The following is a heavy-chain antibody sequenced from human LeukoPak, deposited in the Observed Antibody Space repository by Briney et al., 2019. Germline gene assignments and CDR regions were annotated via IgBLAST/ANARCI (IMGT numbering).Heavy chain of an antibody. Sequence: GGSLRLSCAASGYTFSRYSMNWVRQAPGKGLEWVSYITSSSTIYYADSVKGRFTISRDNAKNSLYLQMNSLRDENTAVYYCARWPRADYWGQGTLVTVSS. CDR1: GYTFSRYS. CDR3: ARWPRADY. J-gene: IGHJ4*02. V-gene: IGHV3-48*02. CDR2: ITSSSTI.